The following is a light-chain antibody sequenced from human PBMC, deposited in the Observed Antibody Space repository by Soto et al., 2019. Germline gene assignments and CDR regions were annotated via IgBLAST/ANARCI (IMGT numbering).Light chain of an antibody. CDR2: RAS. Sequence: EIVMTQSPATLSVSPGERATLSVRASQSVSSKLAWYQQKPGQAPRLLIYRASTRATGIPARFSGSGSGTEFTLTISSLQSEDFTVYSCLQYHNLWAFGQGTKVDIK. J-gene: IGKJ1*01. CDR3: LQYHNLWA. V-gene: IGKV3-15*01. CDR1: QSVSSK.